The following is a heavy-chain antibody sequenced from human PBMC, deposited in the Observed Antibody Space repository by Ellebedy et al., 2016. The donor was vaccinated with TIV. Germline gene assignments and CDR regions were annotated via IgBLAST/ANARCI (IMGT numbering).Heavy chain of an antibody. D-gene: IGHD3-10*01. J-gene: IGHJ5*02. V-gene: IGHV3-9*01. CDR1: GFTFDDYA. CDR3: AKGALWFGELPHNWFDP. CDR2: ISWNSGSI. Sequence: GGSLRLXSAASGFTFDDYAMHWVRQAPGKGLEWVSGISWNSGSIGYADSVKGRFTISRDNAKNSLYLQMNSLRAEDTALYYCAKGALWFGELPHNWFDPWGQGTLVTVSS.